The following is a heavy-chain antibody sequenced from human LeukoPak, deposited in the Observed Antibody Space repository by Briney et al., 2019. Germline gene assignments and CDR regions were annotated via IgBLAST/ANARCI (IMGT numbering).Heavy chain of an antibody. CDR3: AKDYCTNGVCYYFDY. V-gene: IGHV3-30*18. Sequence: GRSLRLSCAASGFTFSSYGMHWVRQAPGKGLEWVAVISYDGSNKYYADSVKGRFTITRDNSKNTLYLQMNSLRAEDTAVYYCAKDYCTNGVCYYFDYWGQGTLVTVFS. J-gene: IGHJ4*02. CDR1: GFTFSSYG. D-gene: IGHD2-8*01. CDR2: ISYDGSNK.